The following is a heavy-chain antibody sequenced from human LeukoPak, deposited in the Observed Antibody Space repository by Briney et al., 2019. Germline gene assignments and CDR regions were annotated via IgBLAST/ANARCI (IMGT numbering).Heavy chain of an antibody. CDR3: ARGYGGNSGAFDI. CDR2: IWYDGTNK. CDR1: GFTFSSYG. D-gene: IGHD4-23*01. Sequence: RPGRSLRLSCAASGFTFSSYGMHWVRQAPGKGLEWVAVIWYDGTNKYYADSVKDRFTISRDNSKSTLYLQTNSLRAEDTAVYYCARGYGGNSGAFDIWGQGTMVTVSS. J-gene: IGHJ3*02. V-gene: IGHV3-33*01.